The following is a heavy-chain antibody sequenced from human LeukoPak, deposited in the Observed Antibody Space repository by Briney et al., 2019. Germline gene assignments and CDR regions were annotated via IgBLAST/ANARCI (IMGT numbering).Heavy chain of an antibody. CDR2: IYYSGST. CDR3: ARGPHYGSY. D-gene: IGHD3-10*01. V-gene: IGHV4-59*12. Sequence: PSETLSLTCTVSGGSTSSYYWSWIRQPPGKGLEWIGYIYYSGSTNYNPSLKSRVIISVDTSKNQFSLKLSSVTAADTAVYYCARGPHYGSYWGQGTLVTVSS. CDR1: GGSTSSYY. J-gene: IGHJ4*02.